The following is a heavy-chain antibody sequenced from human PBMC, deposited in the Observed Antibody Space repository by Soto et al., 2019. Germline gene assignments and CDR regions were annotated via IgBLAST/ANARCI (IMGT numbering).Heavy chain of an antibody. CDR1: GFTFSTYA. CDR3: ARGYCGGGRCYDLDNWFDS. D-gene: IGHD2-15*01. V-gene: IGHV3-23*01. Sequence: EVQLLESGGGLVQPGGSLRLSCAASGFTFSTYAMTWVRQAPGKGPEWVSRIGDSEGETTHYADSVKGRFTISRDNAKTTLDLQMNSLRVEDTAIYYCARGYCGGGRCYDLDNWFDSWGQGTRVTVSS. CDR2: IGDSEGETT. J-gene: IGHJ5*01.